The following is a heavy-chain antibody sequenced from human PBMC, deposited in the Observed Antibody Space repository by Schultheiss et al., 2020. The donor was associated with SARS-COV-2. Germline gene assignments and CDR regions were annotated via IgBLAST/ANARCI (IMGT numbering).Heavy chain of an antibody. CDR1: GFTFSSYW. J-gene: IGHJ6*02. D-gene: IGHD6-13*01. CDR3: AKMSSNWL. CDR2: INSDGSIT. V-gene: IGHV3-74*01. Sequence: GGSLRLSCATPGFTFSSYWMYWVRQAPGKGLVWVSRINSDGSITSYADSVKGRFTISRDNAKNTLYLQMNSLRAEDMAVYYCAKMSSNWLWGQGTTVTVSS.